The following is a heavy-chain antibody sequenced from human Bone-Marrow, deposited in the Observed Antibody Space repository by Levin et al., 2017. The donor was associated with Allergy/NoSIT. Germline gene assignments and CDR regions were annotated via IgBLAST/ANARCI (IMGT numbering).Heavy chain of an antibody. D-gene: IGHD3-10*01. CDR3: ARDLVRLWFGELMNWFDP. J-gene: IGHJ5*02. V-gene: IGHV3-7*01. CDR1: GFTFSSYW. CDR2: IKQDGGEK. Sequence: GESLKISCAASGFTFSSYWMSWVRQAPGKGLEWVANIKQDGGEKYYVDSVKGRFTISRDNAKNSLYLQMNSLRAEDTAVYYCARDLVRLWFGELMNWFDPWGQGTLVTVSS.